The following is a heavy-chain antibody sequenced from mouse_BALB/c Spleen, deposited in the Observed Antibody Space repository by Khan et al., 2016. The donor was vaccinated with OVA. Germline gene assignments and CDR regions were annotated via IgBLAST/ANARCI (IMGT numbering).Heavy chain of an antibody. CDR1: GYTFANYW. CDR3: ARLDTAYGTTFGY. J-gene: IGHJ2*01. D-gene: IGHD1-1*01. V-gene: IGHV1-7*01. Sequence: QIQLVQSGAELAKPGASVKMSCKASGYTFANYWMYWVKQRPGQGLDWIGYINPCTGYTDYNQKFKDKATLTADKSSSTAYMQLSSLTSEDSAVYYGARLDTAYGTTFGYWGQGTTLTVSS. CDR2: INPCTGYT.